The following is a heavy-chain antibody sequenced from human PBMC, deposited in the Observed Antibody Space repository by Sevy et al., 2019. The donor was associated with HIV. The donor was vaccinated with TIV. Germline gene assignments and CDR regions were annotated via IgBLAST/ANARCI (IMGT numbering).Heavy chain of an antibody. Sequence: GGSLRLSCAASGFTFSNYAMSWVRQAPGKGLEWVSAISGSGGSTDYADSVKGRFTISRDNSKNTLFLQMNSLRAEDTALYFCAKWSELPSSPFDYWGQGTLVTVSS. CDR2: ISGSGGST. V-gene: IGHV3-23*01. CDR1: GFTFSNYA. CDR3: AKWSELPSSPFDY. J-gene: IGHJ4*02. D-gene: IGHD1-26*01.